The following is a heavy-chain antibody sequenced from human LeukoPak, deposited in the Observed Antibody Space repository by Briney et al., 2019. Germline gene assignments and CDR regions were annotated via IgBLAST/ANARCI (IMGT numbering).Heavy chain of an antibody. D-gene: IGHD3-16*01. V-gene: IGHV3-23*01. CDR3: AKDQTVLGELNYYGMDV. CDR2: ISGSGGST. Sequence: GESLRLSGAASGFTFSSYAMSWVRQAPGKGLEWVSAISGSGGSTYYADSVKGRFTISRDNSTNTLYLQMNSLRAEDTAVYYCAKDQTVLGELNYYGMDVWGQGTTVTVSS. CDR1: GFTFSSYA. J-gene: IGHJ6*02.